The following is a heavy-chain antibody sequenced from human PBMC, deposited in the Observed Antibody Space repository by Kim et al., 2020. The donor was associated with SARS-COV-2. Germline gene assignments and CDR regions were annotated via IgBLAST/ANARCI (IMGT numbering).Heavy chain of an antibody. Sequence: TYYNPSLKSRVTISLDTSQNQFSLRLSSVTAADTAVYFCAKDLGNAVIDYWGQGTLLTVSS. V-gene: IGHV4-30-2*04. J-gene: IGHJ4*02. CDR2: T. CDR3: AKDLGNAVIDY. D-gene: IGHD1-1*01.